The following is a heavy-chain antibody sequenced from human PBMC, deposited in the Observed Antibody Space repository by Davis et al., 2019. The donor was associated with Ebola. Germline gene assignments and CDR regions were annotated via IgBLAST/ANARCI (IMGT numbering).Heavy chain of an antibody. V-gene: IGHV4-59*08. CDR1: GGSISSYY. D-gene: IGHD6-6*01. CDR3: AISSSSEYYYYYGMDV. J-gene: IGHJ6*02. Sequence: MPSETLSLTCTVSGGSISSYYWSWIRQPPGKGLEWIGYIYYSESTNYNPSLKSRVTISVDTSKNQFSLKLSSVTAADTAVYYCAISSSSEYYYYYGMDVWGQGTTVTVSS. CDR2: IYYSEST.